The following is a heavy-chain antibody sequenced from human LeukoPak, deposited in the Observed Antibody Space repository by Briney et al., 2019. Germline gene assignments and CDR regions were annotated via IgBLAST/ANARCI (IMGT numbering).Heavy chain of an antibody. CDR3: ARGRSTGYPYYFEY. CDR2: MNPNSGST. D-gene: IGHD5-12*01. V-gene: IGHV1-8*03. CDR1: GYTFTSYD. Sequence: ASVKVSCKASGYTFTSYDINWVRQATGQGLEWMGWMNPNSGSTGYAQKFQGRVTITRNTSISTAYMELSGLRSEDTAVYYCARGRSTGYPYYFEYWGQGTLITVSS. J-gene: IGHJ4*02.